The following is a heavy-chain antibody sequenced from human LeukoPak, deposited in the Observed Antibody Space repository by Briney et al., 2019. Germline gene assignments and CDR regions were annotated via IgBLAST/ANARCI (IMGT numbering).Heavy chain of an antibody. J-gene: IGHJ3*02. CDR2: IYSGGST. Sequence: PGGSLRLSCAASGFTVRSNYMSWVREAPGKGLEWGSVIYSGGSTYYADSVKGRFTISRDNSKNTLYLQMNSLRAQDTAVYYCARDLVSSGWYDAFDIWGQGTMVTVSS. V-gene: IGHV3-66*01. CDR1: GFTVRSNY. CDR3: ARDLVSSGWYDAFDI. D-gene: IGHD6-19*01.